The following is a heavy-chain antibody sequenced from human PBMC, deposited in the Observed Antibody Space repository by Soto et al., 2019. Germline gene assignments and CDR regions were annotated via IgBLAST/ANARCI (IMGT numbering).Heavy chain of an antibody. J-gene: IGHJ3*01. Sequence: SGPTLVNPTQTLTLTCTFSGFSLISIGVGVGWIRQPPGKALEWLALIYGDDGERYTPSLKTRLTITKDTSKNQVVLTMTNMDPVDTATYYCAITYFYDGTGSDDPFDVWGQGTMVTVSS. V-gene: IGHV2-5*02. D-gene: IGHD3-9*01. CDR2: IYGDDGE. CDR3: AITYFYDGTGSDDPFDV. CDR1: GFSLISIGVG.